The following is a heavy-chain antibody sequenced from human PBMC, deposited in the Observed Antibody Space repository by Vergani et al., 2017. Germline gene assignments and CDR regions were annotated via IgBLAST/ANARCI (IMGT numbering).Heavy chain of an antibody. CDR1: GGSINTGAYY. V-gene: IGHV4-61*02. D-gene: IGHD1-26*01. CDR2: VYTSGMT. J-gene: IGHJ4*02. CDR3: ARAVAFLGAPFDY. Sequence: QVQLQESGPRLVRPSQTLSLTCTVSGGSINTGAYYWSWIRQPAGKGLEWIGRVYTSGMTNYNPSLKSRVTILVDRSKSQLSLKLTSVTAGDTAVYFCARAVAFLGAPFDYWGQGTLVTVSS.